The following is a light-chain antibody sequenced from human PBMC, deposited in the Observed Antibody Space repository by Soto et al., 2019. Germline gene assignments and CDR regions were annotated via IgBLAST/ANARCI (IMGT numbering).Light chain of an antibody. CDR1: RSVSSW. CDR2: KTS. Sequence: DILMTQSPSTLSASVGDRVTITCRPSRSVSSWLAWYQQKPGKAPKLLIYKTSDLARGVPSRFSGSGSVAEFTLTITNLQPDDFASYYCQQLGTFGQGTKVEVK. J-gene: IGKJ1*01. V-gene: IGKV1-5*03. CDR3: QQLGT.